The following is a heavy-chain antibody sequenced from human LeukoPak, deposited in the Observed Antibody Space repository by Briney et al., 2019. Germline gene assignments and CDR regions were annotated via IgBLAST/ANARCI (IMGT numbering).Heavy chain of an antibody. CDR3: ARAWARGNFDY. V-gene: IGHV4-61*02. CDR2: IYTSGST. D-gene: IGHD1-1*01. CDR1: GGSINSGSYY. Sequence: TLSLTCTVSGGSINSGSYYWSWIRQPAGKGLEWIGRIYTSGSTNYNPSLKSRVTISVDTSKNQFSLKLSSVTAADTAVYYCARAWARGNFDYWGQGTLVTVSS. J-gene: IGHJ4*02.